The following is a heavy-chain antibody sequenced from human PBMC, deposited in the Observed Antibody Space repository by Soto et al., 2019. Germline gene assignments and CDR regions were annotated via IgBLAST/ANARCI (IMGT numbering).Heavy chain of an antibody. Sequence: SETLSLTCAVYGGSFSGYYWSWIRQPPGKGLEWIGEINHSGSTDYNPSLKSRVTISVDTSKNQFSLKLSSVTAADTAVYYCARGRSYYDILTGYYAGKARFDYWGQGTLVTVSS. V-gene: IGHV4-34*01. CDR2: INHSGST. D-gene: IGHD3-9*01. CDR1: GGSFSGYY. CDR3: ARGRSYYDILTGYYAGKARFDY. J-gene: IGHJ4*02.